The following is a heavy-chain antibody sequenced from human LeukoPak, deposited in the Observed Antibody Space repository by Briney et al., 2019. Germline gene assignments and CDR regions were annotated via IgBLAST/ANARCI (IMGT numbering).Heavy chain of an antibody. CDR1: ALTVTNTY. CDR3: ARCKIGSHFDY. J-gene: IGHJ4*02. Sequence: GGSLRLSCAASALTVTNTYMSWVRQAPGMGLEWVSVIYIGGNTYYADSVKGRFTISRDSSENTVYLQMTSLGVEDTAVYYCARCKIGSHFDYWGQGTLVTVSS. CDR2: IYIGGNT. D-gene: IGHD1-26*01. V-gene: IGHV3-53*01.